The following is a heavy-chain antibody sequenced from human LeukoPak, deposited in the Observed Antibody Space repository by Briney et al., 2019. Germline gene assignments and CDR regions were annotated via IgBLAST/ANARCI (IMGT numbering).Heavy chain of an antibody. V-gene: IGHV3-23*01. CDR3: ARDWKDYSNYVGRYYYYYMDV. CDR2: ISGSGGST. CDR1: GFTFSSYA. J-gene: IGHJ6*03. D-gene: IGHD4-11*01. Sequence: GGSLRLSCAASGFTFSSYAMSWVRQAPGKGLEWVSAISGSGGSTYYADSVKGRFTISRDNSKNTLYLQMNSLRAEDTAVYYCARDWKDYSNYVGRYYYYYMDVWGKGTTVTVSS.